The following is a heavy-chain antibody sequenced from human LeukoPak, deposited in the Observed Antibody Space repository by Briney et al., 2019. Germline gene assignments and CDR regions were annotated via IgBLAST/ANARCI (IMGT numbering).Heavy chain of an antibody. CDR1: GFTFSSYG. Sequence: PGGSLRLSCAASGFTFSSYGMHWVRQAPGKGLEWVAVISYDGSNKYYADSVKGRFTISRDNSKNTLYLQMNSLRAEDTAVYYCAKVRKGCSSTSCLVDYWGQGTLVTVSS. V-gene: IGHV3-30*18. CDR2: ISYDGSNK. CDR3: AKVRKGCSSTSCLVDY. D-gene: IGHD2-2*01. J-gene: IGHJ4*02.